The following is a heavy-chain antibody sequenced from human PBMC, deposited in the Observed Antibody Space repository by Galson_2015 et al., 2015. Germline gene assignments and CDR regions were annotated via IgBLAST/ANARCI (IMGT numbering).Heavy chain of an antibody. CDR1: GFTFSSYS. D-gene: IGHD1-1*01. V-gene: IGHV3-21*01. CDR2: ISSSSSYI. Sequence: SLRLSCAASGFTFSSYSMNWVRQAPGKGLEWVSSISSSSSYIYYADSVKGRFTISRDNAKNSLYLQMNSLRAEDTAVYYCARQLTLNYYGMDVWGQGTTVTVSS. CDR3: ARQLTLNYYGMDV. J-gene: IGHJ6*02.